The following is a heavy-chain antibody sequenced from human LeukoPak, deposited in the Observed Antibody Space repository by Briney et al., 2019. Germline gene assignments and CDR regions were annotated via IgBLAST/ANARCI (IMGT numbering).Heavy chain of an antibody. J-gene: IGHJ3*02. V-gene: IGHV3-48*01. Sequence: GGSLRLSCAASGFTFSSYSMNWVRQAPGKGLEWVSYISSSSSTIYYADSVKGRFTISRDNAKNSLYLQMNSLRAEDTAVYYCAREIGQAVAGPDAFDIWGQGTMVTVSS. CDR2: ISSSSSTI. CDR1: GFTFSSYS. D-gene: IGHD6-19*01. CDR3: AREIGQAVAGPDAFDI.